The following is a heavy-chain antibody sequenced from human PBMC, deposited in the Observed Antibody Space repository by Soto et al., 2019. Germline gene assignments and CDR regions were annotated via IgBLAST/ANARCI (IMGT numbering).Heavy chain of an antibody. Sequence: QVQLVQSGAEVKKPGSSVKVSCKASGGTFSSYAISWVRQAPGQGLEWMGGIIPIFGTANYAQKFQGRVTXAXAXAXXTAYRELSSLRSADTAGYYGARRVRAAGDDSGMDVWGQGTTVTVSS. J-gene: IGHJ6*02. D-gene: IGHD2-2*01. CDR2: IIPIFGTA. CDR1: GGTFSSYA. V-gene: IGHV1-69*05. CDR3: ARRVRAAGDDSGMDV.